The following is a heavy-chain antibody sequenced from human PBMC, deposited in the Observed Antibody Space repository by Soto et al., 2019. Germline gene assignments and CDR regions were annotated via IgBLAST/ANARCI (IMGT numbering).Heavy chain of an antibody. D-gene: IGHD2-21*02. Sequence: GASVKVSCKASGYTFTSYAMHWVRQAPGQRLEWMGWINAGNGNTKYSQKFQGRVTITRDTSASTAYMELSSLRSEDTAVYYCARGYLVLAYCGGDCYPSDAFDIWGQGTMVTVSS. J-gene: IGHJ3*02. CDR2: INAGNGNT. CDR3: ARGYLVLAYCGGDCYPSDAFDI. V-gene: IGHV1-3*01. CDR1: GYTFTSYA.